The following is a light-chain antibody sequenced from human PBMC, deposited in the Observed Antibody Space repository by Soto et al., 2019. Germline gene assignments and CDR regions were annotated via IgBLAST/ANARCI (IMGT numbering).Light chain of an antibody. CDR2: GSS. CDR3: QSSDSSLTLSV. CDR1: SSNIGAGYD. J-gene: IGLJ1*01. V-gene: IGLV1-40*01. Sequence: QSVLTQPPSVSGAPGQRVTISCTGSSSNIGAGYDVHWYQQLPGTAPKLLIYGSSNRPSGVPDRISGSKSGTSASLAITGLQAEDEADYYCQSSDSSLTLSVFGTGTKLTVL.